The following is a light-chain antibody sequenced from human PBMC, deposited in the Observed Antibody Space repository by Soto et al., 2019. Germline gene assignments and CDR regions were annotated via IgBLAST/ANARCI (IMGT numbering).Light chain of an antibody. J-gene: IGKJ1*01. CDR2: GPS. CDR3: HHYVCWM. Sequence: EIVLTQSPDTLSLSPGERATLSCRASQSISSSYLAWYQQKPGQAPRLLIYGPSSRPTGIPDRFSGSGSGTAFTLTISRLEPDYSSIYYCHHYVCWMFGQGTKLQIK. CDR1: QSISSSY. V-gene: IGKV3-20*01.